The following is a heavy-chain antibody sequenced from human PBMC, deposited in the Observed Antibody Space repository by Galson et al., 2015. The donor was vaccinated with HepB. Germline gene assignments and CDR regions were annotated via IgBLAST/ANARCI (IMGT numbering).Heavy chain of an antibody. J-gene: IGHJ3*02. CDR2: LNHSGGT. V-gene: IGHV4-34*01. CDR3: ARQVSGAFEM. Sequence: LSLTCAVYDESFRGHYWRWIRQPPGMGLEWIGELNHSGGTNYNPSLESRVTISVDTSRDQFSLILSSVTAADTAVYYCARQVSGAFEMWGQGTVVTVSS. CDR1: DESFRGHY.